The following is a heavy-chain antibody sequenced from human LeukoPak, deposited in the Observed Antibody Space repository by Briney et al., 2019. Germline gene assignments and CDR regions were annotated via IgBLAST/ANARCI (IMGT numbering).Heavy chain of an antibody. D-gene: IGHD3-22*01. Sequence: SETLSLTCTVSGGSISSYYWSWIRQPPGKGLEWIGYIYYSGSTNYNPSLKSRVTISVDTSKNQFSLKLSSVTAADTAVYYCARNYDSSGYQGFDYWGQGTLVTVSS. J-gene: IGHJ4*02. CDR3: ARNYDSSGYQGFDY. V-gene: IGHV4-59*01. CDR2: IYYSGST. CDR1: GGSISSYY.